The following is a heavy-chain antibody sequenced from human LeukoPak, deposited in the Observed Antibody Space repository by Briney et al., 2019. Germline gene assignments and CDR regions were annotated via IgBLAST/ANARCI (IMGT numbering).Heavy chain of an antibody. Sequence: SETLSLTCTVSGGSISSYYWSWIRQPPGKGLEWIGYIYYSGSTNYNPSLKSRVTISVDTSKNQFSLKLSSVTAADTAVYYCAGNSMVRGRGSFDPWGQGTLVTVSS. J-gene: IGHJ5*02. D-gene: IGHD3-10*01. V-gene: IGHV4-59*01. CDR1: GGSISSYY. CDR3: AGNSMVRGRGSFDP. CDR2: IYYSGST.